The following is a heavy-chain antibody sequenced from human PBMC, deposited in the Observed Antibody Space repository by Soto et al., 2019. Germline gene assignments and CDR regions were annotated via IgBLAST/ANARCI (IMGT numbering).Heavy chain of an antibody. CDR1: GYPFTSYY. J-gene: IGHJ5*02. CDR2: INPSGGST. CDR3: ARGMSNGDYADWFDP. Sequence: GASVKVSCKASGYPFTSYYIHWVRQAPGQGLEWMGIINPSGGSTSYEQKFQGRVTMTRDTSTSTVYMELSSLRSEDTAVYYCARGMSNGDYADWFDPWGQGTLVTAPQ. D-gene: IGHD4-17*01. V-gene: IGHV1-46*03.